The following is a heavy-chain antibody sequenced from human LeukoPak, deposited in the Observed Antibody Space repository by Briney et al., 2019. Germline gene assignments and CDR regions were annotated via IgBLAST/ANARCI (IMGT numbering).Heavy chain of an antibody. D-gene: IGHD1-14*01. CDR2: INQGGSDK. J-gene: IGHJ4*02. CDR1: GFTFSGHW. CDR3: TRDRSRAEDD. V-gene: IGHV3-7*01. Sequence: GGSLRLSCAASGFTFSGHWMSWVRQAPGKGLEWVANINQGGSDKYYVGSVKGRFTISRDNANNLLYLQMNSLRGEDTAVYYCTRDRSRAEDDWGQGTLVTVSS.